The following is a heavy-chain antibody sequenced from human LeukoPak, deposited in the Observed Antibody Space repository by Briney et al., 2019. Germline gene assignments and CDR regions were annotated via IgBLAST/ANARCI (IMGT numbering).Heavy chain of an antibody. Sequence: SETLSLTCSVSGGSITSSSYYWGWIRQPPEKGLEWIGSIYYTGGTYYSPSLKSRVTISVDTSKNQFSLKLSSVTAADTAVYYCVRHGGTRVTLVEVYYFDSWGQETLVTVSS. CDR2: IYYTGGT. CDR1: GGSITSSSYY. CDR3: VRHGGTRVTLVEVYYFDS. D-gene: IGHD4-11*01. J-gene: IGHJ4*02. V-gene: IGHV4-39*01.